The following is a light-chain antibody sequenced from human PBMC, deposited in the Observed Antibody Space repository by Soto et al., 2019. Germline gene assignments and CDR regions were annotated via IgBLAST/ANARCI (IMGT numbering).Light chain of an antibody. CDR3: HQYSSSNKT. CDR1: QSVSSTY. Sequence: EIVLTQSPGTLSLSPGERATLSCRASQSVSSTYLAWYQQRPGQAPRLLIYGASSRATGIPDRFSGSGSGTDFTLTISRLEPEDFAVYYCHQYSSSNKTFGQGTKVEIK. CDR2: GAS. J-gene: IGKJ1*01. V-gene: IGKV3-20*01.